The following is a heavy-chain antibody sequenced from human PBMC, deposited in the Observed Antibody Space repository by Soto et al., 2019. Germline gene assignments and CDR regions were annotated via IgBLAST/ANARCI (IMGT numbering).Heavy chain of an antibody. CDR1: GFTFSSYS. V-gene: IGHV3-21*01. CDR3: ARVGGYYYYYMDV. J-gene: IGHJ6*03. CDR2: ISSSSSYI. D-gene: IGHD2-15*01. Sequence: EVQLVESGGGLVKPGGSLRLSCAASGFTFSSYSMNWVRQAPGKGLEWISSISSSSSYIYYADSVKGRFTISRDNAKNSLYLQMNSLRAEDTAVYYCARVGGYYYYYMDVWGKGTTVTVSS.